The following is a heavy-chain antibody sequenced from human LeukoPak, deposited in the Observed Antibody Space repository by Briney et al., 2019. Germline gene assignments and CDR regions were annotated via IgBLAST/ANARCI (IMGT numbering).Heavy chain of an antibody. Sequence: GGSLRLSCAASGFTFGNYAMIWVRQAPGKGLEWVSAISGSGDSTYYADSVKGRFTISRDNSKNTLYLQMNSRRVEDTAIYYCVKDGGESEVISWGPATLVTVSS. CDR2: ISGSGDST. D-gene: IGHD4-23*01. V-gene: IGHV3-23*01. J-gene: IGHJ4*03. CDR3: VKDGGESEVIS. CDR1: GFTFGNYA.